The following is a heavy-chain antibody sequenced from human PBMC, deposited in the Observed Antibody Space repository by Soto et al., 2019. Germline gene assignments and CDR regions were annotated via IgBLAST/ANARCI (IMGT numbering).Heavy chain of an antibody. D-gene: IGHD2-2*02. CDR3: GRDLPTFIVVVPAAIRGRYYGRDV. J-gene: IGHJ6*02. V-gene: IGHV1-18*04. CDR2: ISAYNGNT. Sequence: QVQLVQSGAEVKKPGASVKVSCKASGYTFTSYGISWVRQAPGQGLEWMGWISAYNGNTNYAQKLQGRVTMTTDTSTSTAYMELSSLRSDDTAVYYCGRDLPTFIVVVPAAIRGRYYGRDVWGQGTTVTVSS. CDR1: GYTFTSYG.